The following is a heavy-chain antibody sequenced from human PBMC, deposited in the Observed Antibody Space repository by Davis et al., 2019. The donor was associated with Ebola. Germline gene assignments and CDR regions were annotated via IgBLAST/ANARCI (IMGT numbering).Heavy chain of an antibody. CDR3: ARARWLQSIYFDY. V-gene: IGHV3-48*01. CDR1: GFTFSSYW. Sequence: GESLKISCAASGFTFSSYWMSWVRQAPGKGLEWVSYISSSSSTIYYADSVKGRFTISRDNAKNSLYLQMNSLRAEDTAVYYCARARWLQSIYFDYWGQGTLVTVSS. CDR2: ISSSSSTI. J-gene: IGHJ4*02. D-gene: IGHD5-24*01.